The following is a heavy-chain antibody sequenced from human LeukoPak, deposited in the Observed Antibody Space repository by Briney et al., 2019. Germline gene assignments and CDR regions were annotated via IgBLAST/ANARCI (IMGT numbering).Heavy chain of an antibody. V-gene: IGHV3-33*01. Sequence: GGSLRLSCAASGFTFSTYGMHWVRQAPGKGLEGVAVIWYDGSNKYCADSVKDRFTISRDNSKNTPYLQMNSLRAEDTAVYYCARASYFDWLPPTNAFDIWGQGTMVTVSS. CDR1: GFTFSTYG. D-gene: IGHD3-9*01. CDR2: IWYDGSNK. J-gene: IGHJ3*02. CDR3: ARASYFDWLPPTNAFDI.